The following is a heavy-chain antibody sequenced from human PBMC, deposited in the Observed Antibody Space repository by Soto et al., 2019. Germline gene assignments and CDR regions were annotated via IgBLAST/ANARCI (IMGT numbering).Heavy chain of an antibody. CDR1: GYTFTSYY. CDR2: INPITGGT. J-gene: IGHJ4*02. D-gene: IGHD3-3*01. Sequence: GASVKVSCKASGYTFTSYYIHWVRQAPGQGLEWMGWINPITGGTNYAQKFQGRVTMTEDTSTDTAYMELSSLRSEDTAVYYCATEKAYYDFWSGYSVFGYWGQGTLVTVSS. CDR3: ATEKAYYDFWSGYSVFGY. V-gene: IGHV1-2*02.